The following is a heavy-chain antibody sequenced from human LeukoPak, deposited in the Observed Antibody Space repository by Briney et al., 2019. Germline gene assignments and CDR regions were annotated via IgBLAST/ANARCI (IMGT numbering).Heavy chain of an antibody. Sequence: GGSLRLSCAVSGFNVSSNYLNWVRQAPGKGPEWVSVIYSGGSTYYADSVKGRFTISRDNSKNTLYLQINSLRAEDTAVYHCARVDSRTAQFDYWGQGTLVTVSS. CDR1: GFNVSSNY. CDR3: ARVDSRTAQFDY. J-gene: IGHJ4*02. CDR2: IYSGGST. D-gene: IGHD6-13*01. V-gene: IGHV3-66*01.